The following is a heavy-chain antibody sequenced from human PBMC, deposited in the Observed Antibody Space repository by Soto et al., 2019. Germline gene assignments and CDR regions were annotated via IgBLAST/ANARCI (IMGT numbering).Heavy chain of an antibody. Sequence: VAVKIFSEASGYTFNTYGFIWVRHAPGQGLESMGRSSAYNGYTNYAQTPLGRDTMTTDTSAKTAYKQLRSLRSDHPAVYYCASRPICWSLHFDSWGQGTLVTVSS. CDR1: GYTFNTYG. J-gene: IGHJ4*02. CDR2: SSAYNGYT. D-gene: IGHD1-26*01. CDR3: ASRPICWSLHFDS. V-gene: IGHV1-18*04.